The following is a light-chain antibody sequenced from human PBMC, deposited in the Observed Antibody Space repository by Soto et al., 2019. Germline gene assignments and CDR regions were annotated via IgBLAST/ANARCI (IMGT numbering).Light chain of an antibody. CDR1: SSDVGSYNL. Sequence: QSVLTQPASVSGSPGQSITLSCTGTSSDVGSYNLVSWYQQHPGKAPKLMIYEGSKRPSGVSDRFSGSKSGNTASLTISGLQAEDEADYYCCSFAGSNTFVFGTGTKGHRP. J-gene: IGLJ1*01. CDR3: CSFAGSNTFV. CDR2: EGS. V-gene: IGLV2-23*03.